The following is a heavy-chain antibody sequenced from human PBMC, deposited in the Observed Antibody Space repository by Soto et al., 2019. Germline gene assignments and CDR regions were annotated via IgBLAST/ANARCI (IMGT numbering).Heavy chain of an antibody. CDR3: ARDLTFRDYGGNSPYYSGMDV. D-gene: IGHD4-17*01. J-gene: IGHJ6*04. V-gene: IGHV3-30*03. CDR1: GFTFSSCA. Sequence: GGSLRLSCAASGFTFSSCAMHWVRQAPGKGLEWGAVISYDGSNEYYADSVKGRFTISRDKPKNTLSLQMNSLRADDTAVYYCARDLTFRDYGGNSPYYSGMDVWGKGTTVTVPS. CDR2: ISYDGSNE.